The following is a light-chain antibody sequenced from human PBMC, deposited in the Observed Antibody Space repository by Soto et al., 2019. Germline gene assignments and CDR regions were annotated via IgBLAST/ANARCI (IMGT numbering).Light chain of an antibody. CDR2: ATS. CDR3: QQSDSTPPWT. J-gene: IGKJ1*01. V-gene: IGKV1-39*01. CDR1: QSISKY. Sequence: DIQMTQSPSSLSASVGDRVTITCRASQSISKYLSWFQQKPGKAPKLLIYATSSLQSGVPSRFSGSGSGSDFTLTISSLQPEDFATYYCQQSDSTPPWTFGQGTKVEIK.